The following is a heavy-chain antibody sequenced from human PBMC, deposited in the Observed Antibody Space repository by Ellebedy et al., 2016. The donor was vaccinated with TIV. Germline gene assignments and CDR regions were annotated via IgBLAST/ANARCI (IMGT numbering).Heavy chain of an antibody. V-gene: IGHV4-59*06. CDR2: IRNSGSS. D-gene: IGHD3-10*01. CDR3: ARDLDD. CDR1: GGSFSGYF. Sequence: MPSETLSLTCAVSGGSFSGYFWSWIRQPPGKGLEWIGYIRNSGSSYYNPSLKSRVTISVDTSKNQFSLKLSSVTAADTAVYYCARDLDDWGQGTLVTVSS. J-gene: IGHJ4*02.